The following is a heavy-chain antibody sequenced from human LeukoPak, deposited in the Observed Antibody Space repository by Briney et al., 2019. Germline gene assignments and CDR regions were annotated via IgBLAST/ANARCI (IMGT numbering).Heavy chain of an antibody. CDR1: GFTFSSYG. CDR3: AKDRHYYDSSSLGD. V-gene: IGHV3-30*18. D-gene: IGHD3-22*01. J-gene: IGHJ4*02. CDR2: ISYDGSNK. Sequence: GGSLRLSCAASGFTFSSYGMHWVRQAPGKGLEWVAVISYDGSNKYYADSVKGRFTISRDNSKNTLYLQMNSLRAEDTAVYYCAKDRHYYDSSSLGDWGQGTLVTVSS.